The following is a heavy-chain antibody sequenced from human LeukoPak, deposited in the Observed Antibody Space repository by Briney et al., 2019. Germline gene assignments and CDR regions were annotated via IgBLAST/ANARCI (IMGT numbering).Heavy chain of an antibody. Sequence: PSETLSLTCTVSGGSISSYYWSWIRQPPGKGPEWIGYIYYSGSTNYNPSLKSRVTISVDTSKNQFSLKLSSVTAADTAVYYCARVVVAASGWYFDLWGRGTLVTVSS. V-gene: IGHV4-59*01. CDR1: GGSISSYY. CDR2: IYYSGST. CDR3: ARVVVAASGWYFDL. D-gene: IGHD2-15*01. J-gene: IGHJ2*01.